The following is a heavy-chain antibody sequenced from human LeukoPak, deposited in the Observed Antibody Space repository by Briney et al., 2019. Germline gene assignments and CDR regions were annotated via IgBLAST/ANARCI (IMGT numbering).Heavy chain of an antibody. CDR1: GGTFISYA. V-gene: IGHV1-69*05. D-gene: IGHD6-13*01. CDR2: IIPIFGTA. CDR3: ARDLEKYSSSWYGGDY. J-gene: IGHJ4*02. Sequence: SXKVSCKASGGTFISYAISWVRQAPGQGLEWMGRIIPIFGTANYAQKFQGRVTITTDEYTRTDYMELRSLRSEDTAVYYCARDLEKYSSSWYGGDYWGQGTLVTVSS.